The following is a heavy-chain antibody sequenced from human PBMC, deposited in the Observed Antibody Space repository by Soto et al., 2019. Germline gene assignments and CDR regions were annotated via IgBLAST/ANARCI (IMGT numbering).Heavy chain of an antibody. CDR2: IIPIFGTA. J-gene: IGHJ3*02. CDR3: ARGGGRWLRGGPDAFDI. V-gene: IGHV1-69*06. CDR1: GGTFSSYA. Sequence: SAKVSCKASGGTFSSYAISWVRQAPGQGLEWMGGIIPIFGTANYAQKFQGRVTITADKSTSTAYMELSSLRSEDTAVYYCARGGGRWLRGGPDAFDIWGQGTMVTVSS. D-gene: IGHD5-12*01.